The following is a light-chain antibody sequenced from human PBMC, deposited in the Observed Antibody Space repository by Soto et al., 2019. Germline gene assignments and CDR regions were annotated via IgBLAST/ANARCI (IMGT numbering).Light chain of an antibody. V-gene: IGLV2-14*01. CDR1: SGDIGSYNR. Sequence: QSVLTQPASVSGSPGQSITISCTGTSGDIGSYNRVSWYQQHPGKAPKLIIYEVTDRPSGVSNRFSGSKSGNTASLTISGLQAEDEAEYYCSSYTNINRRACVFGTGTQLTVL. CDR2: EVT. J-gene: IGLJ7*01. CDR3: SSYTNINRRACV.